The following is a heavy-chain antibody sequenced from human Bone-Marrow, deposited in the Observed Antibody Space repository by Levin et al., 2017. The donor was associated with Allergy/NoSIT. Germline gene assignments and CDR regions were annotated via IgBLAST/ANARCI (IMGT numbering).Heavy chain of an antibody. CDR1: GFTFSSYS. V-gene: IGHV3-21*01. D-gene: IGHD2-2*01. J-gene: IGHJ5*02. CDR2: ISSSSSYI. CDR3: TRIVVVPAAMRSTKSNWFDP. Sequence: GESLKISCAASGFTFSSYSMNWVRQAPGKGLEWVSSISSSSSYIYYADSVKGRFTISRDNAKNSLYLQMNSLRAEDTAVYYCTRIVVVPAAMRSTKSNWFDPWGQGTLVTVSS.